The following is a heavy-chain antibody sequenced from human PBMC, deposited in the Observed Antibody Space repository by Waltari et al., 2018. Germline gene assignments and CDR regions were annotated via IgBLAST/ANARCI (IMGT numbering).Heavy chain of an antibody. CDR1: GGTFGRYA. V-gene: IGHV1-69*12. J-gene: IGHJ5*02. CDR3: ARRQLGGPLDP. D-gene: IGHD1-1*01. CDR2: LIPIFGAP. Sequence: QVHLVQSGAEVKKPGSSVKVSCKASGGTFGRYAITWVRQAPGQGLEWMGGLIPIFGAPNYAQRFQGRVTITADESTSTFYMELSSLKSEDTALYFCARRQLGGPLDPWGQGTLVTVSS.